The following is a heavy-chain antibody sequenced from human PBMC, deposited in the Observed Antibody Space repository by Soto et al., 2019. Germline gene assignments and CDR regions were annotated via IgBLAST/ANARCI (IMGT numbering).Heavy chain of an antibody. V-gene: IGHV4-59*01. CDR2: IYYSGST. D-gene: IGHD6-19*01. CDR1: VCSIIIYY. J-gene: IGHJ2*01. Sequence: SSTXSLTCTFAVCSIIIYYCILIRQPPGKGLEWIGYIYYSGSTNYNPSLKRRVSISVDTSKNQFSLKLSSVTAADTAVYYCARKWLHGYWYFDLWGRGNMVTVS. CDR3: ARKWLHGYWYFDL.